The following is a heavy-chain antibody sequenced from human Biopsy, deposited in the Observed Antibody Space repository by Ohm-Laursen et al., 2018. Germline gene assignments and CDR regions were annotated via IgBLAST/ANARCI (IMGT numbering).Heavy chain of an antibody. Sequence: TLSLPCTVSGDSINSSYWSWIRQAPGKGLEWIGFISNSGPPNYHPSLKSRVTISADTSKNQFSLKLGSVTVADTAVFYCARRGSGGRSFDYWGQGSLVTVSS. CDR3: ARRGSGGRSFDY. D-gene: IGHD2-15*01. CDR2: ISNSGPP. CDR1: GDSINSSY. V-gene: IGHV4-59*08. J-gene: IGHJ4*02.